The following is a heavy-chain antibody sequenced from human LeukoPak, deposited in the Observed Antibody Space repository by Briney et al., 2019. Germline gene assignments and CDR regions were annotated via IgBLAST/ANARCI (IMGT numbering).Heavy chain of an antibody. CDR3: ARDAGNSGYDLFDY. V-gene: IGHV3-7*05. D-gene: IGHD5-12*01. J-gene: IGHJ4*02. CDR1: GFTFRTYW. Sequence: GGSLRLSCDASGFTFRTYWMTWVRQAPGKGLEWVANIKQDGREQNYVDSVKGRFTISRDNAKNSLYLQMNSLRAEDTAVYYCARDAGNSGYDLFDYWGQGTLVTVSS. CDR2: IKQDGREQ.